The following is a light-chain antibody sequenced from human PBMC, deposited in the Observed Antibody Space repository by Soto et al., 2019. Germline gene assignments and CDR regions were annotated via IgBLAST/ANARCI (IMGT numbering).Light chain of an antibody. CDR2: GAS. CDR1: QSVSSN. CDR3: QQYNNWPRT. V-gene: IGKV3-15*01. Sequence: EIVMTQSPATLSVSPGERATLSCRASQSVSSNLAWYQQKPGQAPRLLIYGASTRATGIPARFSGSGSGTEFTLTISSLQSEDFAVYYCQQYNNWPRTFGQGTXWIS. J-gene: IGKJ1*01.